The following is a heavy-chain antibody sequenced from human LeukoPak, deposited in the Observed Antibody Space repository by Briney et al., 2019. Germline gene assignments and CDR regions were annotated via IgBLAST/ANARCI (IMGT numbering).Heavy chain of an antibody. CDR3: AKELYFGSGSYPDY. CDR1: GFTSSSYG. Sequence: PGRSLRLSCAASGFTSSSYGMHWVRQAPGKGLEWVAVISHDGSDSHYADSVKGRFTISRDNSKNTVYLQMSSLRPEDTAVYFCAKELYFGSGSYPDYWGQGTLVRVSS. CDR2: ISHDGSDS. D-gene: IGHD3-10*01. J-gene: IGHJ4*02. V-gene: IGHV3-30*18.